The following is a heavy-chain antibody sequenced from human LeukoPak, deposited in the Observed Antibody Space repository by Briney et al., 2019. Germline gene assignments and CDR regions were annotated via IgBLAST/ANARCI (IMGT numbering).Heavy chain of an antibody. CDR2: ISAYNGNT. Sequence: ASVKVSCKASGYTFTGYGISWVRQAPGQGLEWMGWISAYNGNTNYAQKLQGRVTMTTDTSTSTAYMELRSLRSDDTAVYYCAPSGGGYDSSGYQFDYWGQGTLVTVSS. V-gene: IGHV1-18*01. CDR3: APSGGGYDSSGYQFDY. D-gene: IGHD3-22*01. CDR1: GYTFTGYG. J-gene: IGHJ4*02.